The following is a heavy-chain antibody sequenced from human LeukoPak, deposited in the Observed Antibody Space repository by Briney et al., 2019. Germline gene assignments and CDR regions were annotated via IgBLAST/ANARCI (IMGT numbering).Heavy chain of an antibody. D-gene: IGHD2-2*01. J-gene: IGHJ6*02. CDR1: GYTFTSYG. CDR2: ISAYNGNT. CDR3: ARDCALVVVVPAAISPYYYYGMDV. Sequence: ASVKVSCKASGYTFTSYGISWVRQAPGQGLEWMGWISAYNGNTTYAQKLQGRVTMTTDTSTSTAYMELRSLRSDDTAVYYCARDCALVVVVPAAISPYYYYGMDVWGQGTTVTVSS. V-gene: IGHV1-18*01.